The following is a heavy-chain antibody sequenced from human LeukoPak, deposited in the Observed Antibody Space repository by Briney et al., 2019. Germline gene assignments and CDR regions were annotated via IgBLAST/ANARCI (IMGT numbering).Heavy chain of an antibody. CDR2: IYYRGNT. CDR3: ARDYYDSSGYFDY. CDR1: GGSISSSSYY. V-gene: IGHV4-39*07. D-gene: IGHD3-22*01. Sequence: SETLSLTCTVSGGSISSSSYYWGWIRQPPGKGLEWIGSIYYRGNTYYNPFLKSRVTISIDTSKNQFSLKLSSVTAADTAVYYCARDYYDSSGYFDYWGQGTLVTVSS. J-gene: IGHJ4*02.